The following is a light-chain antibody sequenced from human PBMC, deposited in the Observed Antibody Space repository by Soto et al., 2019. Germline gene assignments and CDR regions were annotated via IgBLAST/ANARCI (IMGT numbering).Light chain of an antibody. CDR2: DAS. Sequence: EIVLTQSPATLSLSPGERATLSCRASQSVSSYLAWYQQKPGQAPRLLIYDASNRATRIPARLSGSASGTDFSRTISSLETEDFAVYYCQQRSNGPLTCGGGTKVEIK. V-gene: IGKV3-11*01. CDR3: QQRSNGPLT. CDR1: QSVSSY. J-gene: IGKJ4*01.